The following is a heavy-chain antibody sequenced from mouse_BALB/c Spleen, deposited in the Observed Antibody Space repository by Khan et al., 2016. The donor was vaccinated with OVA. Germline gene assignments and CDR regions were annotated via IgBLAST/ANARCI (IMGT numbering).Heavy chain of an antibody. J-gene: IGHJ4*01. CDR2: IWSDGGT. CDR3: VRPSSFSYSMDY. D-gene: IGHD6-1*01. Sequence: VELVESGPGLVAPSQSLSITCTVSGFSLTNYGVHWVRQSPGKGLEWLVVIWSDGGTSYNSTLKYRLSISKDTSKSQVFLKMNSLQTDDTAMYYYVRPSSFSYSMDYWGPGTSVTVSS. CDR1: GFSLTNYG. V-gene: IGHV2-6*02.